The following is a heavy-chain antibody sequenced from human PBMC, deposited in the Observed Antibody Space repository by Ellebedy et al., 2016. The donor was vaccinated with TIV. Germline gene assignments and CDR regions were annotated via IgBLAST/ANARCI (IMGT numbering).Heavy chain of an antibody. V-gene: IGHV5-10-1*01. CDR1: GYNFTTYW. CDR3: ARQSRQYCGSTACFDL. D-gene: IGHD2-2*01. J-gene: IGHJ2*01. Sequence: GESLKISCKGSGYNFTTYWIVWVRQMPGKGPEYMGRMDLSDSFTDYSPSFRGHVSFSSDKSLNIAYLHWSSLRASDTAMYYCARQSRQYCGSTACFDLWGRGTLVAVSS. CDR2: MDLSDSFT.